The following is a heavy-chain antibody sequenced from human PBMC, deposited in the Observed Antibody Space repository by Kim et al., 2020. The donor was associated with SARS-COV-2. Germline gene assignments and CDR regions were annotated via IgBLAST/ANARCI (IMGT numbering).Heavy chain of an antibody. CDR1: GYSFTNYG. V-gene: IGHV1-18*01. D-gene: IGHD6-6*01. Sequence: ASVKVSCKASGYSFTNYGISWVRQAPGQGLEWMGSSYNGDTNYAQKFQDTVTLTTDTSTSTAYMELRSLRSDDTAVYYCAREARESTAHRGWFDPWGQGTLVTVSS. J-gene: IGHJ5*02. CDR3: AREARESTAHRGWFDP. CDR2: SSYNGDT.